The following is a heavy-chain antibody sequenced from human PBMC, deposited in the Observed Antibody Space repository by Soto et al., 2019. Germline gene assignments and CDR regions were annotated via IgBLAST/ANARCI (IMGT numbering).Heavy chain of an antibody. J-gene: IGHJ5*02. Sequence: LETLSLTCAVYGGSFSGYYWSWIRQPPGKGLEWIGEINHSGSTNYNPSLKSRVTISVDTSKNQFSLKLSSVTAADTAVYYCARDRATMVRGVIPRWFDPWGQGTPVTVSS. V-gene: IGHV4-34*01. CDR2: INHSGST. CDR1: GGSFSGYY. D-gene: IGHD3-10*01. CDR3: ARDRATMVRGVIPRWFDP.